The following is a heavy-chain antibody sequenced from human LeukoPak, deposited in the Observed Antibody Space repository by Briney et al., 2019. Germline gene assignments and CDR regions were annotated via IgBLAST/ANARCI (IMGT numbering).Heavy chain of an antibody. J-gene: IGHJ3*02. D-gene: IGHD3-16*01. CDR2: ISSSSSTI. CDR1: GFTFSSYS. CDR3: ARDERGAFDI. Sequence: GGSLRLSCAASGFTFSSYSMNWVRQAPGKGLEWVSYISSSSSTIYYADSVKGRFTISRDNAKNSPYLQMNSLRAEDTAVYYCARDERGAFDIWGQGTMVTVSS. V-gene: IGHV3-48*01.